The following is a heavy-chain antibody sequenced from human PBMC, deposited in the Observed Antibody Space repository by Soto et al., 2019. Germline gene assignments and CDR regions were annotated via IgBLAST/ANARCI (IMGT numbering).Heavy chain of an antibody. Sequence: PGGSLRLSCAASGFTFSSYWMSWVRQAPGKGLEWVANIKQDGSEKYYVDSVKGRFTISRDNAKNSLYLQMNSLRAEDTAVYYCARDRASSSGWPKCLDYWGQGTLVTVSS. V-gene: IGHV3-7*01. J-gene: IGHJ4*02. CDR1: GFTFSSYW. D-gene: IGHD6-19*01. CDR2: IKQDGSEK. CDR3: ARDRASSSGWPKCLDY.